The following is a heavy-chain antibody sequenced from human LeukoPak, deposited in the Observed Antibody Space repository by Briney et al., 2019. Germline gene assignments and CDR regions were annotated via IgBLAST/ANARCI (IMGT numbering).Heavy chain of an antibody. CDR2: INPSGGST. CDR3: ARVGSGYSYGSFDY. J-gene: IGHJ4*02. V-gene: IGHV1-46*01. Sequence: ASVKVSCKASGYTFTSNYMHWVRQAPGQGLEWMGVINPSGGSTSYAQKFQGRVTMTRDMSTSTDYMELSSLRSEDTAVYYCARVGSGYSYGSFDYWGQGTLVTVSS. D-gene: IGHD5-18*01. CDR1: GYTFTSNY.